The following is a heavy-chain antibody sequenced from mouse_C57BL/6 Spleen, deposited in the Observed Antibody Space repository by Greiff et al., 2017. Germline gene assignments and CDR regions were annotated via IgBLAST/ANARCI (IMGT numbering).Heavy chain of an antibody. CDR1: GYAFSSSW. V-gene: IGHV1-82*01. CDR3: AVYGSSYGFAY. Sequence: VQLVESGPELVKPGASVKISCKASGYAFSSSWMNWVKQRPGKGLERIGRIYPGDGDTNYNGKFKGKATLTADKSSSTAYMQLSSLTSEDSAVYFCAVYGSSYGFAYWGQGTLVTVSA. CDR2: IYPGDGDT. J-gene: IGHJ3*01. D-gene: IGHD1-1*01.